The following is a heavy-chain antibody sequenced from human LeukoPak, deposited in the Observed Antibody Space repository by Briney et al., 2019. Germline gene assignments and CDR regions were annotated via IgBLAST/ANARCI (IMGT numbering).Heavy chain of an antibody. J-gene: IGHJ6*03. CDR3: GRAAVAGTQYYYYYMDV. D-gene: IGHD6-19*01. CDR2: IKQDGSEK. CDR1: GFTFSSYW. Sequence: PGGSLRLSCAASGFTFSSYWMSWVRQAPGKGLEWVANIKQDGSEKYYVDSVKGRFTISRDNAKNSLYLQMNSLRAEDTALYYCGRAAVAGTQYYYYYMDVWGKGTTVTVSS. V-gene: IGHV3-7*03.